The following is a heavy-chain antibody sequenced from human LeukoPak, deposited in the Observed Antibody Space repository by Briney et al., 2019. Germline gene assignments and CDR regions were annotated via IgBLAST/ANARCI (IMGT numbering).Heavy chain of an antibody. V-gene: IGHV3-23*01. J-gene: IGHJ4*02. D-gene: IGHD3-10*01. Sequence: GGSLRLSCVVSGITLSNYGMSWVRQAPGKGLEWVSGISERGGSTNYADSVKGRFIISRDTSKNTVYLQMNSLRVEDTAVYFCAKRGIVIREVIKIGFHKGAYYFDYWGQGILVTVSS. CDR3: AKRGIVIREVIKIGFHKGAYYFDY. CDR2: ISERGGST. CDR1: GITLSNYG.